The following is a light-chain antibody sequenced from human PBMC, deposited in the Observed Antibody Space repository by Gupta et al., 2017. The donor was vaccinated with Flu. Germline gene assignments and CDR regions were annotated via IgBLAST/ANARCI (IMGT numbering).Light chain of an antibody. CDR1: QVISDS. Sequence: IQMTQSPSSLSASVGDRVTIACRASQVISDSLNWYQQKPGRAPKLLFYAASRVQSGVPSRFSGSGSGTDFTLTISILQPEDFATYYFQQTYTSPLTFGGGTKAEIK. CDR3: QQTYTSPLT. CDR2: AAS. V-gene: IGKV1-39*01. J-gene: IGKJ4*01.